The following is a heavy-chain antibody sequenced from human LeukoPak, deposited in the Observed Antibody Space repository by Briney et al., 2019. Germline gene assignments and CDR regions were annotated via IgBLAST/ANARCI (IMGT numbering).Heavy chain of an antibody. J-gene: IGHJ6*02. CDR1: GFTFSSYA. Sequence: GGSLRLSCAASGFTFSSYAMHWVRQAPGKGLEWVAVISYDGSNKYYADSVKSRFTISRDNSKNTLYLQMNSLRAEDTAVYYCAKSFDSSGWYRPYYYYYGMDVWGQGTTVTVSS. CDR3: AKSFDSSGWYRPYYYYYGMDV. CDR2: ISYDGSNK. D-gene: IGHD6-19*01. V-gene: IGHV3-30-3*01.